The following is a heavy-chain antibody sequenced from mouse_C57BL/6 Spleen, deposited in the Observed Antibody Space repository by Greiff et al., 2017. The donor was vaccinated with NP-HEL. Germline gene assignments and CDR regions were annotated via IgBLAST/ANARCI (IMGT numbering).Heavy chain of an antibody. CDR2: ISYDGSH. V-gene: IGHV3-6*01. CDR3: AITTVVNFDY. CDR1: GYSITSGYY. J-gene: IGHJ2*01. Sequence: EVKLMESGPGLVKPSQSLSLTCSVTGYSITSGYYWNWIRQFPGNKLEWMGYISYDGSHNYNPSLKNRISITRDTSKNQFFLKLNSVTTEDTATYYCAITTVVNFDYWGEGTTLTVSS. D-gene: IGHD1-1*01.